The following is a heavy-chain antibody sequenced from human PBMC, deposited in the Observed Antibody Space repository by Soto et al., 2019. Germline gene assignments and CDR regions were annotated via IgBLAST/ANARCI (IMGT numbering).Heavy chain of an antibody. J-gene: IGHJ6*03. CDR2: MNPNSGNT. CDR3: ARSPRQWLVKDYYQMDV. V-gene: IGHV1-8*01. D-gene: IGHD6-19*01. CDR1: GYTFTSYD. Sequence: QVQLVQSGAEVKKPGASVKVSCKASGYTFTSYDINWVRQATGQGLEWMGWMNPNSGNTGYAQKFQGRVTMTRNTPISTAYMELSSLRSEDTAVYYCARSPRQWLVKDYYQMDVWGKGTTVTVSS.